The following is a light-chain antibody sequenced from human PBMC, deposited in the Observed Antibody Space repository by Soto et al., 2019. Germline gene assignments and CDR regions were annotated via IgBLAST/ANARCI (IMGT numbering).Light chain of an antibody. Sequence: DIQMTQSPSSLSASVGDRVTISCRASQDIRNLLVWYQQTPGKAPKLLIYATSTLQSGVPSRFSGSGSGTDFTLTISSLQPEDVATYYCQHYIRAPYIFGQGTKLEIK. CDR3: QHYIRAPYI. V-gene: IGKV1-27*01. CDR1: QDIRNL. J-gene: IGKJ2*01. CDR2: ATS.